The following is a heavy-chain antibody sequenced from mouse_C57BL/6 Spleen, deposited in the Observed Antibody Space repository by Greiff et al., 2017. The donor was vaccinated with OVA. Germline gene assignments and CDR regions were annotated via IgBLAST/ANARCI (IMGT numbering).Heavy chain of an antibody. CDR3: AKGATYDYGGAMDY. Sequence: QVQLQQSGAELVRPGTSVKVSCKASGYAFTNYLIEWVKQRPGQGLEWIGVINPGSGGPNYNEKFKGKATLNADKYSSTAYMQLSSLTSEDSAVYFCAKGATYDYGGAMDYWGQGTSVTVSS. D-gene: IGHD2-4*01. CDR2: INPGSGGP. V-gene: IGHV1-54*01. CDR1: GYAFTNYL. J-gene: IGHJ4*01.